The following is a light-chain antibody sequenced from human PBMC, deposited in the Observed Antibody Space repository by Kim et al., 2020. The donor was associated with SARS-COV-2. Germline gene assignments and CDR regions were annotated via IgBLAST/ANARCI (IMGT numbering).Light chain of an antibody. Sequence: ETVMTQSPATLSVSPGERVTLSCRTSQSVSSNLAWFHQKPGQAPRLLIYGASSRATDIPARFSGSGSGTEFTLTISSLQSEDFAVYYCQQYYTWPRTFGQGTKVDIK. V-gene: IGKV3-15*01. CDR1: QSVSSN. CDR2: GAS. CDR3: QQYYTWPRT. J-gene: IGKJ1*01.